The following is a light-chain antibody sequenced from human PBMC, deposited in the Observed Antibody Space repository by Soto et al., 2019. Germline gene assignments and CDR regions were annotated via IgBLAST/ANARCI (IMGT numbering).Light chain of an antibody. CDR1: QSIXSN. V-gene: IGKV3-15*01. Sequence: DILMTQSPASLSVSPGEGATLSCKARQSIXSNLAWYQQKPGQAPRLLXSGAATMATGSPARLSGSGSATEFTLTISSLQSEYFAVYYFQQYRKWTSTFGQGTRLDI. J-gene: IGKJ5*01. CDR3: QQYRKWTST. CDR2: GAA.